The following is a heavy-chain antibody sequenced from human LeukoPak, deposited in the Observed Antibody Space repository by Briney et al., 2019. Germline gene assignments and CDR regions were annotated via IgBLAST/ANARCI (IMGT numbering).Heavy chain of an antibody. V-gene: IGHV4-61*01. CDR2: IYYSGST. J-gene: IGHJ4*02. CDR3: ARASHYLSFDY. D-gene: IGHD1-26*01. CDR1: GGSISSSSYY. Sequence: SETLSLTCTVSGGSISSSSYYWSWIRQPPGKGLEWIGYIYYSGSTNYNPSLKSRVTISVDTSKNQFSLKLSSVTAADTAVYYCARASHYLSFDYWGQGTLVTVSS.